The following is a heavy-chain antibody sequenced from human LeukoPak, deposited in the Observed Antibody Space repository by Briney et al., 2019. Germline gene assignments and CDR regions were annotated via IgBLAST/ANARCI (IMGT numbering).Heavy chain of an antibody. Sequence: GGSLRLSCAASGFTFSRFWMTWVRQAPGKGLEWVDNIKEDGGEKYYVDSVKGRFTISRDNAKKSLYLQMNSLRAEDTAVYYCARARGIEYWGQGTLVTVSS. J-gene: IGHJ4*02. CDR1: GFTFSRFW. CDR3: ARARGIEY. V-gene: IGHV3-7*01. D-gene: IGHD3-16*01. CDR2: IKEDGGEK.